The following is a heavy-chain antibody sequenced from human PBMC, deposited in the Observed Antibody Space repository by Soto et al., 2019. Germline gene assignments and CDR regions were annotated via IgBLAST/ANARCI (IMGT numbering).Heavy chain of an antibody. Sequence: EVQLVESGGGLVQPGGCLRLSCAASGFTFSSYSMNWVRQVPGKGLEWVSYISSSSSSIYYAASVKGRFTISRDNAKNSLYLQMNSLRDEDTAVYYCAIFRTISDNWGQGTLVTVSS. V-gene: IGHV3-48*02. CDR2: ISSSSSSI. J-gene: IGHJ4*02. D-gene: IGHD3-10*01. CDR3: AIFRTISDN. CDR1: GFTFSSYS.